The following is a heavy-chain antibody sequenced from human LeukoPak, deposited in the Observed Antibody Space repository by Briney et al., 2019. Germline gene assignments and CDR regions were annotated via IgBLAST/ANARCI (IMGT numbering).Heavy chain of an antibody. V-gene: IGHV3-73*01. CDR3: TRTSYDSSGYYDY. CDR1: GFTFSGSA. Sequence: GGSLRLSCAASGFTFSGSAMHWVRQASGKGLEWVGRIRSKANSYATAYAASVKGRFTISRDDSKNTAYLQMNSLKTEDTAMYYCTRTSYDSSGYYDYWGQGTLVTVSS. J-gene: IGHJ4*02. CDR2: IRSKANSYAT. D-gene: IGHD3-22*01.